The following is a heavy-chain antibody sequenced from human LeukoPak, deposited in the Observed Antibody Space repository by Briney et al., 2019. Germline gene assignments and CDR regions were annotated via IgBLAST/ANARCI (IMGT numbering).Heavy chain of an antibody. V-gene: IGHV4-34*01. CDR1: GGSISSYY. D-gene: IGHD3-10*01. J-gene: IGHJ6*03. Sequence: SETLSLTCTVSGGSISSYYWSWIRQPPGKGLEWIGEINHSGSTNYNPSLKSRVTISVDTSKNQFSLKLSSVTAADTAVYYCARSDYKLGMTTYYYYMDVWGKGTTVTVSS. CDR2: INHSGST. CDR3: ARSDYKLGMTTYYYYMDV.